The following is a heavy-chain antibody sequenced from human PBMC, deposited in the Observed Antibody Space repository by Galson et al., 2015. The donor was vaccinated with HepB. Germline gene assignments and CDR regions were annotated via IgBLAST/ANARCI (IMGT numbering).Heavy chain of an antibody. CDR1: GFTFSSYG. CDR3: ARDSSMPEGYYYYGMDV. CDR2: IWYDGSNK. V-gene: IGHV3-33*08. J-gene: IGHJ6*02. Sequence: SLRLSCAASGFTFSSYGMHWVRQAPGKGLEWVAVIWYDGSNKYYADSVKGRFTISRDNSKNTLYLQMNSLRAEDTAVYYCARDSSMPEGYYYYGMDVWGQGTTVTVSS. D-gene: IGHD2/OR15-2a*01.